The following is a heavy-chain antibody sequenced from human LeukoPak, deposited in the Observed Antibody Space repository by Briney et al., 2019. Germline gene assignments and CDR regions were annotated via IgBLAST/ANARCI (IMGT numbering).Heavy chain of an antibody. V-gene: IGHV4-4*02. J-gene: IGHJ4*02. CDR1: GGSISSSNW. CDR2: IYRSGST. Sequence: PSETLSLTCAVSGGSISSSNWWSWVRQPPGKGLEWIGEIYRSGSTNYNPSLKSRVTISIDKSKNQFSLRLTSVTAADTAVYFCARGGGSHYEIDYWGQGTLVTVSS. D-gene: IGHD3-10*01. CDR3: ARGGGSHYEIDY.